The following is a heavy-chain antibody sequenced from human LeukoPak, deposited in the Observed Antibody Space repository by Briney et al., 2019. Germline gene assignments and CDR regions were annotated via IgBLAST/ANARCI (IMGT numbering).Heavy chain of an antibody. D-gene: IGHD3-9*01. CDR2: ISYDGSNK. J-gene: IGHJ6*04. CDR3: AKSPDILTGYSLFDYYYGMDV. CDR1: GFTFSSYG. Sequence: GRSLRLSCAASGFTFSSYGMHWVRQAPGKGLEWVAVISYDGSNKYYADSVKGRFTISRDNSKNTLYLQMNSLRAEDTAVYYCAKSPDILTGYSLFDYYYGMDVWGKGATVTVSS. V-gene: IGHV3-30*18.